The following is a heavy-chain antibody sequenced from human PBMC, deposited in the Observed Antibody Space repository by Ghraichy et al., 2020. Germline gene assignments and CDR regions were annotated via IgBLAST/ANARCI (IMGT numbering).Heavy chain of an antibody. J-gene: IGHJ4*02. Sequence: GGSLRLSCAASGFTFSSSWVSWVRQAPGKGLEWVANIKQDGKEKYYVDSVKGRFTISRDNAKNSLFLQMNSLRADDTAVYYCARSSLHGALDYWGQGTLVTVSS. D-gene: IGHD3-10*01. CDR2: IKQDGKEK. V-gene: IGHV3-7*03. CDR1: GFTFSSSW. CDR3: ARSSLHGALDY.